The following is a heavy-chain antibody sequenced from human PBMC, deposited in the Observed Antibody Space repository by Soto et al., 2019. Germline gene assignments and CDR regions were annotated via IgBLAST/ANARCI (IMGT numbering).Heavy chain of an antibody. D-gene: IGHD1-7*01. CDR3: ARDGVSSTEYTWNYGTYFDY. V-gene: IGHV1-18*01. CDR1: AYTFTSYG. Sequence: ASVTVSCKASAYTFTSYGISWVRQATGQGLEWMGWISAYGGSTSYAQKFQGRVTMTRDTSTSTVYMELNSLRPDDTAMYYCARDGVSSTEYTWNYGTYFDYWGQGALVTVSS. CDR2: ISAYGGST. J-gene: IGHJ4*02.